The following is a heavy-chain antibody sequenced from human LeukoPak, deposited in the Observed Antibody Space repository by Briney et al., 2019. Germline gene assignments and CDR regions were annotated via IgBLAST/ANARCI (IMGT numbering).Heavy chain of an antibody. CDR1: GGSFSGYY. J-gene: IGHJ3*02. CDR2: ISHSGST. V-gene: IGHV4-34*01. CDR3: ARDGYNHTDAFDI. Sequence: KPSETLSLTCAVYGGSFSGYYWSWIRQPPGKGLEWIGEISHSGSTNYNPSLKSRVTISVDTSKNQFSLKLSSVTAADTAVYYCARDGYNHTDAFDIWGQGTMVTVSS. D-gene: IGHD5-24*01.